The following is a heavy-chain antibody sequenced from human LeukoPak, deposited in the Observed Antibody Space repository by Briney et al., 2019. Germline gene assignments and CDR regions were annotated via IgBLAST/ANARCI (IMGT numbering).Heavy chain of an antibody. V-gene: IGHV4-59*01. CDR2: IYYSGST. Sequence: PSETLSLTCTVSGGSISSYYWSWIRQPPGKGLEWIGYIYYSGSTNYNPSLKSRVTISVDTSKNQFPLKLSSVTAADTAVYYCARVVGYYYDSSGYYSLYAFDIWGQGTMVTVSS. D-gene: IGHD3-22*01. CDR1: GGSISSYY. J-gene: IGHJ3*02. CDR3: ARVVGYYYDSSGYYSLYAFDI.